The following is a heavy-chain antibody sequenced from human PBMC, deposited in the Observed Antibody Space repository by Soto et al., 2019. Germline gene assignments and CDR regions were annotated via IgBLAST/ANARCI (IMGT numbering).Heavy chain of an antibody. CDR2: IIPIFGTA. D-gene: IGHD2-2*01. CDR1: GGTFSSYA. CDR3: ARVRAIVVVPAAKYYYYGMDV. V-gene: IGHV1-69*13. Sequence: SVKVSCKASGGTFSSYAISWVRQAPGQGLEWMGGIIPIFGTANYAQKFQGRVTITADESTSTAYMELSSLRSEDTAVYYCARVRAIVVVPAAKYYYYGMDVWGQGTTVTVSS. J-gene: IGHJ6*02.